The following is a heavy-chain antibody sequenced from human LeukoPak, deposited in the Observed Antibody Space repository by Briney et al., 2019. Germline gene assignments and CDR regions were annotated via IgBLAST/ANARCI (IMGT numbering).Heavy chain of an antibody. V-gene: IGHV3-23*01. Sequence: GGSLRLSCAASGFTFSSYAMSWVRQAPGKGLEWVSAISGSGGSTYYADSVKGRFTISRDNSKNTLYLQMNSLRAEDTAVYYCAKDAYGSGSYYKGHFDYWGQGTLVTVSS. CDR3: AKDAYGSGSYYKGHFDY. CDR1: GFTFSSYA. D-gene: IGHD3-10*01. CDR2: ISGSGGST. J-gene: IGHJ4*02.